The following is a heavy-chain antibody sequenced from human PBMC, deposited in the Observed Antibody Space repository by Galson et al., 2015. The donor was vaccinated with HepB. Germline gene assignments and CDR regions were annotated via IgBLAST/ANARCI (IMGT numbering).Heavy chain of an antibody. D-gene: IGHD3-10*01. CDR2: INPNSGGT. CDR3: ARAGIDSRTYYNNVGY. V-gene: IGHV1-2*02. CDR1: GYSFTGHY. J-gene: IGHJ4*02. Sequence: SVKVSCKASGYSFTGHYIHWVRQAPGQGLEWMGWINPNSGGTNYARRFQGRVTMTRDTSIRTVYMELTRLRSDDTAVYYCARAGIDSRTYYNNVGYWGQGSLVAVSS.